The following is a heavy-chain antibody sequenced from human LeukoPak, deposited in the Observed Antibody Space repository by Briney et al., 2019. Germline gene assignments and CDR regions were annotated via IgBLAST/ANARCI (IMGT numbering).Heavy chain of an antibody. CDR1: GFTFGDYY. J-gene: IGHJ4*02. D-gene: IGHD3-10*01. CDR3: ARDGSGSYLELDY. CDR2: ISSSSSYT. V-gene: IGHV3-11*06. Sequence: GSLRLSCAASGFTFGDYYMSWIRQAPGKGLEWVSYISSSSSYTNYADSVKGRFTISRDNAKNSLYLQMNSLRAEDTAVYYCARDGSGSYLELDYWGQGTLVTVSS.